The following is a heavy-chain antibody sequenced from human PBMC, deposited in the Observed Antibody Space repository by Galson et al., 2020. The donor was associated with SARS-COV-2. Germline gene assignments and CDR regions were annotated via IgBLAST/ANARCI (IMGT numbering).Heavy chain of an antibody. CDR2: LSPNGGTS. Sequence: GESLKISCSASGFIFSDYAMHWVRQAPGKGLEYVSALSPNGGTSFYADSVNGRFTMSRVNSKNMFYLQMTALRLEDTALYYCLSYSSTRQNHWGQGTRVTVSS. D-gene: IGHD2-2*01. CDR1: GFIFSDYA. CDR3: LSYSSTRQNH. J-gene: IGHJ5*02. V-gene: IGHV3-64D*06.